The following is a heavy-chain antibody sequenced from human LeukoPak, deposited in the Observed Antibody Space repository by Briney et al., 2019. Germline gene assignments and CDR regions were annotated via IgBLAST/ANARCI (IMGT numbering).Heavy chain of an antibody. CDR2: INTNTGNP. CDR1: GYTFTSYA. V-gene: IGHV7-4-1*02. J-gene: IGHJ3*02. CDR3: ARAKLSITMVRGALPSAFDI. Sequence: GASVKVSCKASGYTFTSYAMNWVRQAPGQGLEWMGWINTNTGNPTYAQGFTGRFVFSLDTSVSTAYLQISSLKAEDTAVYYCARAKLSITMVRGALPSAFDIWGQGTMVTVSS. D-gene: IGHD3-10*01.